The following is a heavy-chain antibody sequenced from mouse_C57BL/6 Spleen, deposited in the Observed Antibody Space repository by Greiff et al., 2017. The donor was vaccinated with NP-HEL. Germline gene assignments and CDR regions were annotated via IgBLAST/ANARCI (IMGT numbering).Heavy chain of an antibody. CDR3: AKGDYDYYYAIGD. CDR1: GFNIKNTY. D-gene: IGHD1-1*01. V-gene: IGHV14-3*01. CDR2: IDPANGNT. J-gene: IGHJ4*01. Sequence: EVQLQQSVAELVRPGASVKLSCTASGFNIKNTYMHWVKQRPEQGLEWIGRIDPANGNTKYAPKFQGKATITADTSSNTAYLQLSSLTSADTAIYSCAKGDYDYYYAIGDWGPAISVTVSS.